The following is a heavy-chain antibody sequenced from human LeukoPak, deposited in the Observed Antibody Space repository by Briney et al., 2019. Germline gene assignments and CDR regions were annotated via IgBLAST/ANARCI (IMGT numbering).Heavy chain of an antibody. D-gene: IGHD5-12*01. CDR3: ASGSIVAGDY. Sequence: SETLSLTCTVSGGSISSGGYYWSWIRQHPGKGLEWIGYIYYSGSTYYNPSLKSRVTISVDTPKNQFSLKLSSVTAADTAVYYCASGSIVAGDYWGQGTLVTVSS. CDR1: GGSISSGGYY. J-gene: IGHJ4*02. V-gene: IGHV4-31*03. CDR2: IYYSGST.